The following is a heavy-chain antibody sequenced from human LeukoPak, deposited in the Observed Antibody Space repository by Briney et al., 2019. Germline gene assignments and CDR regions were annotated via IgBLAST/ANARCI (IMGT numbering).Heavy chain of an antibody. Sequence: GGSLRLSCAASGFSFSSYSMSWVRQAPGKGLEWVSFISRSSSDIYHADSVKGRFTISRDNAKNSLYLQMISLRAEDTAVYYCARDLPAAVDWGQGTLVTVSS. CDR3: ARDLPAAVD. D-gene: IGHD2-2*01. J-gene: IGHJ4*02. V-gene: IGHV3-21*01. CDR1: GFSFSSYS. CDR2: ISRSSSDI.